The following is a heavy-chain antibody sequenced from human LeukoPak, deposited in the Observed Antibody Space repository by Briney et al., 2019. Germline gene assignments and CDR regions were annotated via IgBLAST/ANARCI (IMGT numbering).Heavy chain of an antibody. CDR3: SRESGAFCPFGY. CDR1: GHPLRSTNG. V-gene: IGHV4/OR15-8*02. J-gene: IGHJ4*02. Sequence: PSEPLTLPCGVWGHPLRSTNGRGRARPPPGPGLEWIGEISLSGQTNFNPSLNGRVTMSLDESRNQLSLKLTSVTAADTAIYYCSRESGAFCPFGYWVQGTLVIV. D-gene: IGHD1-26*01. CDR2: ISLSGQT.